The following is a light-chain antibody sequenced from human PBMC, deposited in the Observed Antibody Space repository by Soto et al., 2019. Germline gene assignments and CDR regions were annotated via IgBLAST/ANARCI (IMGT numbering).Light chain of an antibody. J-gene: IGKJ5*01. CDR3: QQSYSTPIT. CDR2: KAS. Sequence: TQSPATLSVSPGERATLSCRASQSVSSNLAWYQQKPGKAPKLLIYKASTLKSGVPSRFSGSGSGTEFNLTISSLQHDDFATYYCQQSYSTPITFGQGTRLEI. V-gene: IGKV1-5*03. CDR1: QSVSSN.